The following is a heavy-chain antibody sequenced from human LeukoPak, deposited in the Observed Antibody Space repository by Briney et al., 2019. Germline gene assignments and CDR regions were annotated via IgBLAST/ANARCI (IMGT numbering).Heavy chain of an antibody. Sequence: GGSLRLSCVGSGFTLSGYGMSWVRQAPGKGLEWVSYISSTSSTIYYADSVKGRFTISRDNAKNSLFLQMNSLRAEDTAVYYCARDQGATNCWGQGTLVTVSS. V-gene: IGHV3-48*01. CDR3: ARDQGATNC. CDR1: GFTLSGYG. J-gene: IGHJ4*02. CDR2: ISSTSSTI. D-gene: IGHD1-26*01.